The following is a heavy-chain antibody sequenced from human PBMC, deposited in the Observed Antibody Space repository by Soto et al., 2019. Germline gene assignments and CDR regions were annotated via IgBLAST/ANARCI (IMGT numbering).Heavy chain of an antibody. J-gene: IGHJ4*02. CDR3: ARGVDQVLGLECNDQ. Sequence: ETLSSTCTVSGGAISNNNFFGGWIRQPPGKGVGWVGTVYYTGSAYYNPSLKTRVTMSADTSKHQFCLRLASVTAADTGVYLCARGVDQVLGLECNDQWGEGTVVSVS. CDR2: VYYTGSA. V-gene: IGHV4-39*02. CDR1: GGAISNNNFF. D-gene: IGHD3-16*01.